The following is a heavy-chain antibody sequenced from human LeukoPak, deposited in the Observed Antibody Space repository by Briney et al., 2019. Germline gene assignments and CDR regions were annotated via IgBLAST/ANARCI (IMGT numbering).Heavy chain of an antibody. J-gene: IGHJ5*02. Sequence: GGSLRLSCAAPGLTGSHNYMSWVRQAPGKGLEWVSAIHTSGDTCYADSVKGRFTISRDTSKNTLYLQINSLRVEDTAVYYCIVFGDSNHWGQGTLVTVSS. CDR1: GLTGSHNY. CDR2: IHTSGDT. V-gene: IGHV3-53*01. D-gene: IGHD4-17*01. CDR3: IVFGDSNH.